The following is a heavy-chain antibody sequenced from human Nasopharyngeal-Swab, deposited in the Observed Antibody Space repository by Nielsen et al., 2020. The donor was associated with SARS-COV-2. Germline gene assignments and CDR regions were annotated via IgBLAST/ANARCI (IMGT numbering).Heavy chain of an antibody. Sequence: WVRQAPGQGLEWMGGIIPIFGTANYAQKFQGRVTITADESTSTACMELSSLRSEDTAVYYCARDRVPLYSGSYSLCYYYYMDVWGKGTTVTVSS. CDR2: IIPIFGTA. J-gene: IGHJ6*03. V-gene: IGHV1-69*01. D-gene: IGHD1-26*01. CDR3: ARDRVPLYSGSYSLCYYYYMDV.